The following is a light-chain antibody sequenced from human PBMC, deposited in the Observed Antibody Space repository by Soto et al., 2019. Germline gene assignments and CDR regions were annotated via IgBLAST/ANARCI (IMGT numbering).Light chain of an antibody. V-gene: IGKV3-20*01. CDR1: QRVRSSQ. CDR3: QQYENSPPYT. CDR2: SAS. Sequence: EIVLTQSPGTLSLTPGERATLSCRASQRVRSSQLAWYQHKPGQAPRLLIYSASRRATGIPDRFSGSGSGTDFTLTISRLEPEDFAVYYCQQYENSPPYTFGQGTKLDIK. J-gene: IGKJ2*01.